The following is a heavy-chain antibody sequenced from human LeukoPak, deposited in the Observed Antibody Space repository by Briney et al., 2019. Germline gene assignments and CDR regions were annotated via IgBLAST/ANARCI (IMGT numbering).Heavy chain of an antibody. V-gene: IGHV4-34*01. Sequence: SETLSLTCAVYGGSFSGYYWSWIRQPPGKGLEWIGGIYHSGSTNYNPSLKSRVTISVDKSKNQFSLRLTSVTAADTAVFYCARRRYNYGFDSWGQGTLVTVSA. CDR3: ARRRYNYGFDS. CDR2: IYHSGST. D-gene: IGHD5-18*01. CDR1: GGSFSGYY. J-gene: IGHJ4*02.